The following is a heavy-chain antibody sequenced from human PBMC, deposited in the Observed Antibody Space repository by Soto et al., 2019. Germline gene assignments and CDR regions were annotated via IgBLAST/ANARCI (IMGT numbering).Heavy chain of an antibody. CDR1: GFTFSSYA. CDR3: ARARGGDRMDV. Sequence: QVQLVESGGGVVQPGRSLRLSCAASGFTFSSYAMHWVRQAPGKGLEWVAVISYDGSNKYYADYVKGRFTISRDNSKNTLYLQMNSLRAEDTAVYYCARARGGDRMDVWGQGTTVTVSS. CDR2: ISYDGSNK. J-gene: IGHJ6*02. V-gene: IGHV3-30-3*01. D-gene: IGHD3-16*01.